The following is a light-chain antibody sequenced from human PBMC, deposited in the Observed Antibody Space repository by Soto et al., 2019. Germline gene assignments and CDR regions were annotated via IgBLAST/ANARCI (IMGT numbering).Light chain of an antibody. CDR1: SSDVGGYNY. CDR3: CSYAGSYTWV. Sequence: QSALTQPRSVSGSPGQSVTISCTGTSSDVGGYNYVSWCQQHPGKAPKLMIYDVSKRPSGVPDRFSGSKSGNTASLTISGLQAEDEAGYYCCSYAGSYTWVFGTGTKLTVL. J-gene: IGLJ1*01. CDR2: DVS. V-gene: IGLV2-11*01.